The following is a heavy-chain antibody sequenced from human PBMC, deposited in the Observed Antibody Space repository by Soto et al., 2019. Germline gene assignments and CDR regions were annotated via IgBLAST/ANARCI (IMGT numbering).Heavy chain of an antibody. V-gene: IGHV4-34*01. D-gene: IGHD3-3*01. CDR1: GEYLSANY. Sequence: SETLSLTCDISGEYLSANYWSWIRQTPGKGLEWLGEINHAGTTDYNPSVEDRIIISADASKNQFSLKLTSVTAMDTAVYYCATGGLFSSWGQGTQVTVSS. J-gene: IGHJ5*02. CDR2: INHAGTT. CDR3: ATGGLFSS.